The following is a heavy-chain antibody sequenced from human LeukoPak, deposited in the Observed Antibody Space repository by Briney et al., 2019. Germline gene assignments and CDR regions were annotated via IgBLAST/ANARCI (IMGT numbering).Heavy chain of an antibody. V-gene: IGHV1-18*01. CDR1: GYTFTNYG. CDR2: ISAYSGNT. Sequence: SVNVSCKASGYTFTNYGISWVRQAPGQGLEWMGLISAYSGNTNYAQNLQGRVSMPTDTSTSTAYMELRSLRSDDTAVYYCARARLITHYYDSRGYYGYFDYWGQGTLVTVSS. D-gene: IGHD3-22*01. CDR3: ARARLITHYYDSRGYYGYFDY. J-gene: IGHJ4*02.